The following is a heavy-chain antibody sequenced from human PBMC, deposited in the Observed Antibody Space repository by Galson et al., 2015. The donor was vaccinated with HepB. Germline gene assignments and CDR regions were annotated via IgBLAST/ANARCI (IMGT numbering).Heavy chain of an antibody. CDR1: EFTFSSYG. J-gene: IGHJ4*02. D-gene: IGHD6-19*01. Sequence: SLRLSCAASEFTFSSYGMHWVRQAPGKGLEWVAVIWYDGSNKYYADSVEGRFTISRDNSKNTLYLQMNSLRAEDTAVYYCARDRGSGWYVEGYSFDYWGQGTLVTVSS. CDR3: ARDRGSGWYVEGYSFDY. CDR2: IWYDGSNK. V-gene: IGHV3-33*01.